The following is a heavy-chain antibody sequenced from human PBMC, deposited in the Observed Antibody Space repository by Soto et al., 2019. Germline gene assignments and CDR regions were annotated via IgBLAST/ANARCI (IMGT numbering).Heavy chain of an antibody. V-gene: IGHV4-39*07. CDR1: GGSISSSTYF. CDR2: IDYSGTT. Sequence: PSETLSLTCTVSGGSISSSTYFWGWIRQPPGKGLEWIGSIDYSGTTYYNTSLRTRVTISVDTSKNQFSLKLYSVTAADTAVYYCARGETQQQRDYWGQGTLVTVSS. J-gene: IGHJ4*02. CDR3: ARGETQQQRDY. D-gene: IGHD6-25*01.